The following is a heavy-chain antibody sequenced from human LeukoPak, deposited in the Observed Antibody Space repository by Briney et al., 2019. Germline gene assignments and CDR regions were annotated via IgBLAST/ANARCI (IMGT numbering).Heavy chain of an antibody. CDR2: IIPIFGTA. V-gene: IGHV1-69*13. J-gene: IGHJ6*02. CDR3: ARDGITIFGVVTYYGMDV. D-gene: IGHD3-3*01. Sequence: SVKVSCKASGGTFISYAISWVRQAPGQGLEWMGGIIPIFGTANYAQKFQGRVTITADESTSTAYMELSSLRSEDTAVYYCARDGITIFGVVTYYGMDVWGQGTTVTVSS. CDR1: GGTFISYA.